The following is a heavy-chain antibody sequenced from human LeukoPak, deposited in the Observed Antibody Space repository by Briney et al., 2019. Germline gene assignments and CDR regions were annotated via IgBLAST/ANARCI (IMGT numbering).Heavy chain of an antibody. CDR3: ARVGAYGSGSYSCYYGMDV. J-gene: IGHJ6*02. CDR1: GFTFSSYS. CDR2: IWYDGSNK. V-gene: IGHV3-33*08. D-gene: IGHD3-10*01. Sequence: GGSLRLSCAASGFTFSSYSMNWVRQAPGKGLEWVAVIWYDGSNKYYADSVKGRFTISRDNSKNTLYLQMNSLRAEDTAVYYCARVGAYGSGSYSCYYGMDVWGQGTTVTVSS.